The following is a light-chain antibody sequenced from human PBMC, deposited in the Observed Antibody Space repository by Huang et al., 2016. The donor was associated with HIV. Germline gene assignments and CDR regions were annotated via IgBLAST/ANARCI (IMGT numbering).Light chain of an antibody. V-gene: IGKV3-20*01. CDR1: QFISSAL. CDR3: QQYGYSPLFT. J-gene: IGKJ3*01. CDR2: GSS. Sequence: LTQSLDTLSLSPGERASLSCMASQFISSALVARCQQKPGQAPRPLIYGSSYRAASIPDRISGGGSGTDFTIIISRLEPEDFAVYYCQQYGYSPLFTFGPGTKVDIK.